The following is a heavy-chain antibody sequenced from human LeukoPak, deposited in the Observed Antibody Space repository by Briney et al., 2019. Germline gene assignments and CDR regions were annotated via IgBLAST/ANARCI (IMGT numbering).Heavy chain of an antibody. CDR1: GFTFSSYS. D-gene: IGHD3-16*01. CDR2: ISSSSSTI. CDR3: ARDLSIYEYLDGWVY. Sequence: GGSLRLSCAASGFTFSSYSMNWVRQAPGKGLEWVSYISSSSSTIYYADSVKVRFTISRDNAKNSLYLQMNSLRAEDTAVYYCARDLSIYEYLDGWVYWGQGTLVTVSS. J-gene: IGHJ4*02. V-gene: IGHV3-48*01.